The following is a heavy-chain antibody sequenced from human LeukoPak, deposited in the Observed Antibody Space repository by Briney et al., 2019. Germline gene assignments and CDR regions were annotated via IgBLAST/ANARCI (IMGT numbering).Heavy chain of an antibody. J-gene: IGHJ4*02. CDR3: ARDAIGDEYYFDY. Sequence: PGGSLRLSCAASGFPFSSYSMNWVRQAPGQGLEWVSSLSSTSSFIYYADSVKGRFTISRDNAKNSLYLQMNSLRAEDTAVYYCARDAIGDEYYFDYWGQGTLVTVSS. D-gene: IGHD3-22*01. V-gene: IGHV3-21*01. CDR1: GFPFSSYS. CDR2: LSSTSSFI.